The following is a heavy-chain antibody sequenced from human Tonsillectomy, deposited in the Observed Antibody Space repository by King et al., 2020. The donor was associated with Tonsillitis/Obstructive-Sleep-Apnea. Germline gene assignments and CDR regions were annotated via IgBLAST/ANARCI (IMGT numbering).Heavy chain of an antibody. CDR3: ASSSSWRDNWFDP. CDR1: GGSISSYY. V-gene: IGHV4-59*01. CDR2: IYYSGSN. J-gene: IGHJ5*02. Sequence: VQLQESGPGLVKPSETLSLTCTVSGGSISSYYWSWIRQPPGKGLEWIGYIYYSGSNNYNPSLKSRVTISVDTSKNQFSLKLSSVTAADTAVYYCASSSSWRDNWFDPWGQGTLVTVSS. D-gene: IGHD6-13*01.